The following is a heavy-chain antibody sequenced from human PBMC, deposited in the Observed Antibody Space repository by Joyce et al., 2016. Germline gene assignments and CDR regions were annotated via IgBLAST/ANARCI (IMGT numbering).Heavy chain of an antibody. CDR3: GSVFEY. CDR2: VDSDVSGT. V-gene: IGHV3-74*01. Sequence: EVQLVESGGGLLQPGGSLRLSCAASGFTFTNYWMHWVRQAPGEGLVWVARVDSDVSGTSYADSVKGRFTISRDNAKKMVYLQMNSLRIEDTAVYYCGSVFEYWGRGALVTVSS. CDR1: GFTFTNYW. J-gene: IGHJ4*02.